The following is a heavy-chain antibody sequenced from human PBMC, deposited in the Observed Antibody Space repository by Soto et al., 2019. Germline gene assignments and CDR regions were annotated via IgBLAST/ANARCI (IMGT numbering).Heavy chain of an antibody. D-gene: IGHD3-16*01. Sequence: SETLSLTCTVSGDSISTYYWTWIRQPPGKGLEWIGYIYNSASTKYNPSLKSRVTISVDTSKNQFSLKLSSVTAADTAVYYCARGRFDYIWGSPAPYLDYWGQGALVTVSS. V-gene: IGHV4-59*01. J-gene: IGHJ4*02. CDR1: GDSISTYY. CDR2: IYNSAST. CDR3: ARGRFDYIWGSPAPYLDY.